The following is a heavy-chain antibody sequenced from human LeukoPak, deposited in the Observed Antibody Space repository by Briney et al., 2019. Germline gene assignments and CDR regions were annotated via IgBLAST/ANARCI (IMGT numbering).Heavy chain of an antibody. D-gene: IGHD6-13*01. CDR1: GGTFSSYA. Sequence: SVKVSCKASGGTFSSYAISWVRQAPGQGLEWMGGIIPIFGTANYAQKFQGRVTITTDESTSTAYVELSSLRSEDTAVYYCARDGWQQLVQSWFDPWGQGTLVTVSS. CDR2: IIPIFGTA. V-gene: IGHV1-69*05. CDR3: ARDGWQQLVQSWFDP. J-gene: IGHJ5*02.